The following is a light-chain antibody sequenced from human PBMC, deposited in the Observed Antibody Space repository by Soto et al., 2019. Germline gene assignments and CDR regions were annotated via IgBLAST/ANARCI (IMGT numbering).Light chain of an antibody. J-gene: IGKJ2*01. V-gene: IGKV1-17*01. CDR3: LQNNSYPRT. CDR1: QAIRKD. CDR2: VAS. Sequence: DIQMTQSPSSLSASVGDRVTITCRASQAIRKDFAWYQQKLGKAPQRLIYVASSLQSGVPSRVSGSGFGTEFTLTISSLQPEDFATYYCLQNNSYPRTFGQGTKLEI.